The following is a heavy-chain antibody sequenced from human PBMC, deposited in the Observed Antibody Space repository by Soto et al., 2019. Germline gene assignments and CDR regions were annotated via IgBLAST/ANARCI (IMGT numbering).Heavy chain of an antibody. CDR2: ISGSGGST. V-gene: IGHV3-23*01. CDR3: AKGQENLGFNPKYYFDY. J-gene: IGHJ4*02. D-gene: IGHD2-15*01. Sequence: EVQLLESGGGLVQPGGSLRLSCAASGFTFSSYAMSWVRQAPGKGLEWVSAISGSGGSTYYADSVKGRFTISRDNSKNTLYLQMNSLRAEDTAVYYCAKGQENLGFNPKYYFDYWGQGTLVTVSS. CDR1: GFTFSSYA.